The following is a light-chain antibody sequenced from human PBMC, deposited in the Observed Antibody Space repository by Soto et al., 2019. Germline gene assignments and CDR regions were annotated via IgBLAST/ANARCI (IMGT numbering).Light chain of an antibody. V-gene: IGKV3-20*01. CDR1: HSVSSSY. Sequence: IGVWQSPAILSLSPGDRATLSCRASHSVSSSYLAWYQHKPGQAPRLLIHGASSRVTGIPDRFSGSGSGTDFTLTITRLEPEDFAVYYCQQYQSLTFGGGTKVDIK. CDR2: GAS. J-gene: IGKJ4*01. CDR3: QQYQSLT.